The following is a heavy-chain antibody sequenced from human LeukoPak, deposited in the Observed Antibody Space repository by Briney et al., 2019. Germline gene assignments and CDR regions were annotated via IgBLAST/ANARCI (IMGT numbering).Heavy chain of an antibody. CDR1: GGTFRSYA. Sequence: ASVKVSCKASGGTFRSYAFTWVRQAPGQGLGWMGGIIPVLGIANYAQKFQGRVTITADESTSTAYMELSSLISEDTAVYYCAAPQSRISSYYYVMDVWGQGTTVTVSS. V-gene: IGHV1-69*01. D-gene: IGHD2-15*01. CDR3: AAPQSRISSYYYVMDV. J-gene: IGHJ6*02. CDR2: IIPVLGIA.